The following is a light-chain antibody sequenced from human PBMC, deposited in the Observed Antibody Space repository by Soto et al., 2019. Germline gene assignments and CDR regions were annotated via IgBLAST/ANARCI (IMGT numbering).Light chain of an antibody. J-gene: IGKJ1*01. CDR1: QSVSLS. V-gene: IGKV3-15*01. CDR3: QQYHIWPSWT. CDR2: GAS. Sequence: EIVLTQSPATLSVSLGHSATLSCRASQSVSLSLAWYQMRPGQPPRLLIYGASTRATDIPARFGGSGSGTDFTLTISSLQSEDFAVYFCQQYHIWPSWTFRQGIKVELK.